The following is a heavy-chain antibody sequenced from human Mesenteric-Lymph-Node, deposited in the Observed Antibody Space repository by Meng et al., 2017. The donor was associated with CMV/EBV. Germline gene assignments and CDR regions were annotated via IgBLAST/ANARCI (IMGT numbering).Heavy chain of an antibody. CDR1: SFRGYY. V-gene: IGHV4-34*01. CDR2: INHSGST. Sequence: SFRGYYWSWIRQPPGKGLELIGEINHSGSTNYNPSLKSRVTISVDTSKNQFSLKLSSVTAADTAVYYCARGGGSIAVAVRQVARFDPWGQGTLVTVSS. CDR3: ARGGGSIAVAVRQVARFDP. D-gene: IGHD6-19*01. J-gene: IGHJ5*02.